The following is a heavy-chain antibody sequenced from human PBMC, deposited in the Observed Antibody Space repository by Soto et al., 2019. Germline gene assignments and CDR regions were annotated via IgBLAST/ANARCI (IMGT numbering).Heavy chain of an antibody. CDR2: IWYDGSNK. Sequence: GGSLRLSCAASGFTFSSYGMHWVRQAPGKGLEWVAVIWYDGSNKYYADSVKGRFTISRDNSKNTLYLQMNSLRAEDTAVYYRARDPAILGVFDYWGQGTLVTVSS. CDR3: ARDPAILGVFDY. D-gene: IGHD2-2*02. CDR1: GFTFSSYG. V-gene: IGHV3-33*01. J-gene: IGHJ4*02.